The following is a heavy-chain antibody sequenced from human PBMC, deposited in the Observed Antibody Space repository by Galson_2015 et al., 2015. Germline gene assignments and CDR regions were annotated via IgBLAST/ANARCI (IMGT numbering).Heavy chain of an antibody. Sequence: SVKVSCKASGYTFTSYDINWVRQATGQGLEWMGWMNPNSGNTGYAQKFQGRVTMTRNTSISTAYMELSSLRSEDTAVYYCARKWIAAAGTWYYYYYGMDVWGQGTTVTVSS. CDR3: ARKWIAAAGTWYYYYYGMDV. V-gene: IGHV1-8*01. CDR1: GYTFTSYD. J-gene: IGHJ6*02. CDR2: MNPNSGNT. D-gene: IGHD6-13*01.